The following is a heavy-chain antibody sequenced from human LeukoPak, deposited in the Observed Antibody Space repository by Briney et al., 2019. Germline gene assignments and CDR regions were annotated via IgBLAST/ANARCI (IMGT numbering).Heavy chain of an antibody. CDR2: ITHNSGGT. D-gene: IGHD3-3*01. Sequence: ASVKVSCKASGYTFTDYYMHWVRQAPGQGLEWMGWITHNSGGTKYAEKFQGRVTLTRDTFIATAYMELSWLTSDDTGEYYCGRDWNGYSYWGQGTLVTVSS. CDR1: GYTFTDYY. V-gene: IGHV1-2*02. J-gene: IGHJ4*02. CDR3: GRDWNGYSY.